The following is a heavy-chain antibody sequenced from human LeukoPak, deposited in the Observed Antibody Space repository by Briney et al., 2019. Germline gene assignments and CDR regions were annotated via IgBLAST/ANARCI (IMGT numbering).Heavy chain of an antibody. Sequence: GASVKVSCKASGGTFSSYAISWVRQAPGQGLEWMGRIIPILGIANYAQKFQGRVTITADKSTSTAYMELSSLRSEDTAVYYCARTSTEPEYSSGWYEGDWFDPWGQGTLVTASS. V-gene: IGHV1-69*04. D-gene: IGHD6-19*01. CDR1: GGTFSSYA. J-gene: IGHJ5*02. CDR2: IIPILGIA. CDR3: ARTSTEPEYSSGWYEGDWFDP.